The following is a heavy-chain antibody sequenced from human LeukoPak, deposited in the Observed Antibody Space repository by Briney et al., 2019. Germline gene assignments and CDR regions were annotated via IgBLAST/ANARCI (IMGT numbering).Heavy chain of an antibody. CDR3: AKVVVAATTYFDY. Sequence: PGGSLRLSCAASGFTFSSYAMSWVRQAPGKGLEWVSAISGSGGSTYYADSVKGRFTISRDNSKNTLHLQMNSLRAEDTAVYYCAKVVVAATTYFDYWGQGTLVTVSS. D-gene: IGHD2-15*01. CDR1: GFTFSSYA. J-gene: IGHJ4*02. V-gene: IGHV3-23*01. CDR2: ISGSGGST.